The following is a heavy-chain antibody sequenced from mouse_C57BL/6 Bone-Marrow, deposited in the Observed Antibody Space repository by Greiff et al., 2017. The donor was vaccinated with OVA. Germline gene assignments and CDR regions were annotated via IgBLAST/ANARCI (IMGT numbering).Heavy chain of an antibody. CDR3: AREGSGTEPFAY. J-gene: IGHJ3*01. CDR2: IRYDASN. V-gene: IGHV3-6*01. Sequence: EVKLVESGPGLVKPSQSLSLTCSVTGYSITSGYYWNWIRQFPGNKLEWMGYIRYDASNNYNPYLKNRISITRDTSKNQFFLKLNSVTTEDTATYYCAREGSGTEPFAYWGQGTLVTVSA. CDR1: GYSITSGYY. D-gene: IGHD4-1*01.